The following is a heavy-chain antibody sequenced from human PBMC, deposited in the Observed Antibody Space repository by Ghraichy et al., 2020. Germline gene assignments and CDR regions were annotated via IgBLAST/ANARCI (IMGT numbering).Heavy chain of an antibody. J-gene: IGHJ3*02. Sequence: GESLNISCAASGFIFSNYVMNWVRQAPGKGLEWVSSINSNSNQIYYADSLKGRFTISRDNAKNSLFLQMNSLRAEDTAVYYCARINYYDQWRAFDIWGQGTVVTVSS. CDR2: INSNSNQI. CDR1: GFIFSNYV. D-gene: IGHD3-16*01. V-gene: IGHV3-21*01. CDR3: ARINYYDQWRAFDI.